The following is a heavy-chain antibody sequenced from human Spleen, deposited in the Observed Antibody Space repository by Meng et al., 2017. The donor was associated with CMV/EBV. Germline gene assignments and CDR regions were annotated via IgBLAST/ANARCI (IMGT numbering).Heavy chain of an antibody. CDR3: ARSPSSGSYPFFDY. CDR2: IYYGGNT. D-gene: IGHD1-26*01. J-gene: IGHJ4*02. CDR1: GGSISSGADY. V-gene: IGHV4-31*02. Sequence: SGGSISSGADYWSWIRQHPGKGLEWIGFIYYGGNTYYKPSLKSRVTISLDTSKNQFSLKLSSVTAADTAVYYCARSPSSGSYPFFDYWGQGTLVTVSS.